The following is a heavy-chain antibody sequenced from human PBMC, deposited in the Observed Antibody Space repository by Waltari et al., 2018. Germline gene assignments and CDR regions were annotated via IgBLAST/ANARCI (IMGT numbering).Heavy chain of an antibody. J-gene: IGHJ4*02. CDR2: IRRQPYNYAT. Sequence: EVQVVESGGGLVQPGGSLKLSCATSGFTFSGSTIHWVRQTSGKVREWVGLIRRQPYNYATAYAASVIGRFTISRDDSRNTAYLQMNSLMTEDTAVYYCTAGAVTGTDFWGQGTLVTVSS. V-gene: IGHV3-73*01. D-gene: IGHD6-19*01. CDR1: GFTFSGST. CDR3: TAGAVTGTDF.